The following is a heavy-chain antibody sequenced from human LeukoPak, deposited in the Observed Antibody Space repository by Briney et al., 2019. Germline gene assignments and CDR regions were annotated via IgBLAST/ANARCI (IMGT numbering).Heavy chain of an antibody. CDR1: GFTFDDYA. Sequence: GGSLRLSCAASGFTFDDYAMHWVRQAPGKGLEWVSLISGDGGSTYYADSVKGRFTISRDNSKNSLYLQMNSLRTEDTALYYCAKDLLIQLWFGAFDIRGQGTMVTVSS. CDR2: ISGDGGST. CDR3: AKDLLIQLWFGAFDI. V-gene: IGHV3-43*02. J-gene: IGHJ3*02. D-gene: IGHD5-18*01.